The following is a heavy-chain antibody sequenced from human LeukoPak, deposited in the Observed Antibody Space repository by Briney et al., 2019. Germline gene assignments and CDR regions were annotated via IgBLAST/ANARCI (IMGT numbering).Heavy chain of an antibody. CDR3: ASNVDGYCPNSVCPT. CDR2: IYPADSDT. Sequence: GASLQISCKGSGYCFTDYWIAWVRQLPGKGLEWMGIIYPADSDTRYSPAFQGQVTISADKSISTAYLRWSSLKASDTAIYYCASNVDGYCPNSVCPTWGQGTLVTVSS. D-gene: IGHD2-8*01. CDR1: GYCFTDYW. V-gene: IGHV5-51*01. J-gene: IGHJ4*02.